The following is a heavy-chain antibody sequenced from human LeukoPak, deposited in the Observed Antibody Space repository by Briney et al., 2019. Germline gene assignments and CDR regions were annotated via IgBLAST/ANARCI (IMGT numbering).Heavy chain of an antibody. D-gene: IGHD3-16*01. CDR2: IYHSGST. CDR1: GYSISSGYY. V-gene: IGHV4-38-2*02. J-gene: IGHJ3*02. CDR3: AREITAGAFDI. Sequence: SETLSLTCTVSGYSISSGYYWGWIRQPPGKGLEWIGSIYHSGSTYYNPSLKSRATISVDTSKNQFSLKLSSVTAADTAVYYCAREITAGAFDIWGQGTMVTVSS.